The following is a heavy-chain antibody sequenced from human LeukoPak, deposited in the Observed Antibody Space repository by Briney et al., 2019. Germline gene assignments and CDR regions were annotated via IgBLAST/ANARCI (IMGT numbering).Heavy chain of an antibody. V-gene: IGHV4-34*01. J-gene: IGHJ4*02. CDR1: GGSFSGYY. D-gene: IGHD6-13*01. CDR2: INHSGST. CDR3: ARDGVAAAVQLDY. Sequence: SETLSLTCAVYGGSFSGYYWSWIRQPSGKGLEWIGEINHSGSTNCNPSLKSRVTISVDTSKNQFSLKLSSVTAADTAVYYCARDGVAAAVQLDYWGQGTLVTVSS.